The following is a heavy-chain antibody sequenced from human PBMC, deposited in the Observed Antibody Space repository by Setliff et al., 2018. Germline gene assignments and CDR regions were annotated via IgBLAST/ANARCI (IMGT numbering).Heavy chain of an antibody. CDR1: KFTFSVYV. CDR3: AKELSMAYGND. CDR2: ITGSGGGT. V-gene: IGHV3-23*01. J-gene: IGHJ4*02. Sequence: GGSLRLSCTASKFTFSVYVMAWVRQAPGKGLEWVSSITGSGGGTYYADSVKGRFIVSRDNSKNTLYLQMNSLRVDDTAIYYCAKELSMAYGNDWGLGTLVTVSS. D-gene: IGHD1-1*01.